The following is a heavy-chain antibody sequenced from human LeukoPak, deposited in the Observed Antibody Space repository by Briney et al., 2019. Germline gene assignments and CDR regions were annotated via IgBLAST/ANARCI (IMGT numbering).Heavy chain of an antibody. J-gene: IGHJ4*02. CDR1: GGTFSSYG. V-gene: IGHV1-69*13. Sequence: ASVKVSCKASGGTFSSYGITWVRQAPGRGLEWMGGIIPLFGTTDYAQKFQGRVSISADESTGTVYMGLSSLKSEDTAVYYCAGVATHDDGSGTSMFYFDDWGQGTLVTVSS. CDR3: AGVATHDDGSGTSMFYFDD. CDR2: IIPLFGTT. D-gene: IGHD6-19*01.